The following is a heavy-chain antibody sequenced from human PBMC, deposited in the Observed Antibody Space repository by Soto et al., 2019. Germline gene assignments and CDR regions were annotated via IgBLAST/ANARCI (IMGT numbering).Heavy chain of an antibody. CDR1: GGSFSGYY. CDR3: ARNRILSD. V-gene: IGHV4-34*01. D-gene: IGHD2-15*01. J-gene: IGHJ4*02. Sequence: SETLSLTCAVYGGSFSGYYWSWIRQPPGKGLEWIGEINHSGSTNYNPSLKSRVTISVDTSKNQFSLMLSSVPAADTAVYYCARNRILSDWGQGTLVTVSS. CDR2: INHSGST.